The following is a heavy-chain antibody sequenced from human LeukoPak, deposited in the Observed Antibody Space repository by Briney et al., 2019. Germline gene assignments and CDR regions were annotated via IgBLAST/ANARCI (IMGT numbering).Heavy chain of an antibody. CDR2: ISGSGGST. D-gene: IGHD3-3*01. CDR3: AKSRGSITIFGVVSYFDY. CDR1: GFTFSSYA. V-gene: IGHV3-23*01. J-gene: IGHJ4*02. Sequence: GGSLRLSCAASGFTFSSYAMSWVRQAPGKGLEWVPAISGSGGSTYYADSVKGRFTISRDNSKNTLYLQMNSLRAEDTAVYYCAKSRGSITIFGVVSYFDYWGQGTLVTVSS.